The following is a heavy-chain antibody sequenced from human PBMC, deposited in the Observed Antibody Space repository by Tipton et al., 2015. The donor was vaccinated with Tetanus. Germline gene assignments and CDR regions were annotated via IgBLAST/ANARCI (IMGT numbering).Heavy chain of an antibody. CDR3: ARDRGDYIYYGMDV. CDR2: IDPNSGAT. J-gene: IGHJ6*02. V-gene: IGHV1-2*02. CDR1: GYTFTGYY. Sequence: QLVQSGAEMKKPGASVKVSCKASGYTFTGYYIYWVRQAPGQGLEWMGWIDPNSGATVYAQKFQGRATMTRDTSISTAYMELRSLRSGVTAVYYCARDRGDYIYYGMDVWGPGTTVTVS. D-gene: IGHD3-22*01.